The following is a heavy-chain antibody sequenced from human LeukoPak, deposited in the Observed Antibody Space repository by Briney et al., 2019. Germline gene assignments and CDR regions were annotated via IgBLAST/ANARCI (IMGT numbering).Heavy chain of an antibody. V-gene: IGHV7-4-1*02. CDR2: INTNTGNP. CDR1: GYTFTSYA. D-gene: IGHD6-13*01. Sequence: ASVKVSCKASGYTFTSYAMNWVRQAPGQGLEWMGWINTNTGNPTYAQGFTGRFVFSLDTSVSTAYLQISSLKAEDTAVYYCAGPLQDSSSWYEGFDYWGQGTLVTVSS. CDR3: AGPLQDSSSWYEGFDY. J-gene: IGHJ4*02.